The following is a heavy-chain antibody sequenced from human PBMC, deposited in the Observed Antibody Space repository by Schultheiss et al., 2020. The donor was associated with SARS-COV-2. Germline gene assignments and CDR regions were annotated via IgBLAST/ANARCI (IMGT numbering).Heavy chain of an antibody. CDR3: ARGVGVSAAATLGFDY. D-gene: IGHD6-13*01. CDR2: IDHSGST. Sequence: SQTLSLTCAVSGYSISSGYYWGWIRQPPGKGLEWIGSIDHSGSTNYNPSLKSRVTISVDTSKNQFSLKLSSVTAADTAVYYCARGVGVSAAATLGFDYWGQGTLVTVSS. J-gene: IGHJ4*02. V-gene: IGHV4-38-2*01. CDR1: GYSISSGYY.